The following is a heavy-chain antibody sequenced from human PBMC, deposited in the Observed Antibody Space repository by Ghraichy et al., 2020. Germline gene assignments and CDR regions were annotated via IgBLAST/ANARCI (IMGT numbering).Heavy chain of an antibody. CDR1: GGSFSGYY. CDR2: INHSGST. CDR3: AWDSSSRGIDY. V-gene: IGHV4-34*01. Sequence: SETLSLTCAVYGGSFSGYYWSWIRQPPGKGLEWIGEINHSGSTNYNPSLKSRVTISVDTSKNQFSLKLSSVTAADTAVYYCAWDSSSRGIDYWGQGTLVTVSS. J-gene: IGHJ4*02. D-gene: IGHD6-6*01.